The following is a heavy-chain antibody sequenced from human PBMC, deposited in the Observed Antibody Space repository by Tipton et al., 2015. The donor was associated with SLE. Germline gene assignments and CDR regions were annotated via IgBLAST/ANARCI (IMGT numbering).Heavy chain of an antibody. CDR2: IYSGGKT. CDR3: AKLDGYNSKCFGS. J-gene: IGHJ5*02. Sequence: SLRLSCAASGFTFSAYGMSWVRQAPVKGLEWISLIYSGGKTSFADSVKGRFSISRDNSENTLHLQMRSLRAEDTAVYYCAKLDGYNSKCFGSWGQEGMVTVTS. CDR1: GFTFSAYG. D-gene: IGHD1-1*01. V-gene: IGHV3-23*03.